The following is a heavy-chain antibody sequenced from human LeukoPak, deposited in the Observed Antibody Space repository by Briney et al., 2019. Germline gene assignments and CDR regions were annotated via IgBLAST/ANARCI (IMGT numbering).Heavy chain of an antibody. D-gene: IGHD6-19*01. Sequence: ASVKVSCKASGYTFTSYGISWVRQAPGQGLEWMGWISAYNGNTNYAQKLQGRVTMITDTSTGTAYMELRSLRPDDTAVYYCARDLTSNVAVTEYHYYAMDVWGQGTTVTVSS. CDR3: ARDLTSNVAVTEYHYYAMDV. V-gene: IGHV1-18*01. CDR1: GYTFTSYG. CDR2: ISAYNGNT. J-gene: IGHJ6*02.